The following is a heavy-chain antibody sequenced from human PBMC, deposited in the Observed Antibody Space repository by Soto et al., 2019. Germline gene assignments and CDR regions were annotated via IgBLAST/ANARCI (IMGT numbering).Heavy chain of an antibody. CDR2: IYYSGST. CDR3: ARQYGDYVRGAFDI. CDR1: GGSISSSSYY. J-gene: IGHJ3*02. D-gene: IGHD4-17*01. V-gene: IGHV4-39*07. Sequence: SETLSLSCTVSGGSISSSSYYWGWIRQPPGKGLEWIGYIYYSGSTYYNKPSLKSRVTISVDTSKNQFSLKLSSVTAADTAVYYCARQYGDYVRGAFDISGQGTMVTVSS.